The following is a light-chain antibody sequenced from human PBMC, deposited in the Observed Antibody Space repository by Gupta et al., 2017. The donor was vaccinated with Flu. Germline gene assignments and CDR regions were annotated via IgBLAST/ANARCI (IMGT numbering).Light chain of an antibody. Sequence: QSALTQPRSVSGSPCQSVTISSTGTSSDVGGYNYVSWYQQPPGQAPNLMIYDVSKRRSGVPDRFSGSKSGTTASLTITGLQAEDEADYYCCSDAGSYNNYVFGTGTKVTVL. J-gene: IGLJ1*01. V-gene: IGLV2-11*01. CDR1: SSDVGGYNY. CDR3: CSDAGSYNNYV. CDR2: DVS.